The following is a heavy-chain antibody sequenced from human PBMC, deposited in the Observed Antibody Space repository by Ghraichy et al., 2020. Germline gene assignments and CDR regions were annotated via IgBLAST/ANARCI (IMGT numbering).Heavy chain of an antibody. CDR3: ARSKWEPPIDQYYYYGMDV. V-gene: IGHV1-69*13. J-gene: IGHJ6*02. CDR1: GGTFSSYA. D-gene: IGHD1-26*01. CDR2: IIPIFGTA. Sequence: SVKVSCKASGGTFSSYAISWVRQAPGQGLEWMGGIIPIFGTANYAQKFQGRVTITADESTSTAYMELSSLRSEDTAVYYCARSKWEPPIDQYYYYGMDVWGQGTTVTVSS.